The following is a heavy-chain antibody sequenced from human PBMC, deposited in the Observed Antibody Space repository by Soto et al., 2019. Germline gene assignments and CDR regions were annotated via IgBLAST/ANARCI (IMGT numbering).Heavy chain of an antibody. CDR2: IYYDGSNK. D-gene: IGHD6-13*01. V-gene: IGHV3-33*01. Sequence: QVQLVESGGGVVQPGRSLRLSCAASGFTFSSYGMHWVRQAPGKGLEWVAVIYYDGSNKYYADSVKGRFTISRDNSKNPLYLQRNSLRAEDTAVFYCARSQYSSSWYPFDYWGQGTLVTVSS. CDR1: GFTFSSYG. CDR3: ARSQYSSSWYPFDY. J-gene: IGHJ4*02.